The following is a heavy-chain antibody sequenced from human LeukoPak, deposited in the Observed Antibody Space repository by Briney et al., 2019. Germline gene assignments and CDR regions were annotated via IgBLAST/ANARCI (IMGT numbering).Heavy chain of an antibody. CDR3: ARALDCTNGVCFGDDAFDI. J-gene: IGHJ3*02. CDR1: GGTSISYT. CDR2: IIPIDGVE. D-gene: IGHD2-8*01. Sequence: SVKVSCKASGGTSISYTISWVRQAPGQGLEWMGRIIPIDGVENYAQKFQGRVTITADKLTSTAYMELSSLRSEDTAVYYCARALDCTNGVCFGDDAFDIWGQGTMVTVSS. V-gene: IGHV1-69*02.